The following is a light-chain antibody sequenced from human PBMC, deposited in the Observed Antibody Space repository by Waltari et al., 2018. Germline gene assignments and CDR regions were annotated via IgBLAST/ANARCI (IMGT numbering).Light chain of an antibody. CDR1: SSDVGNSKR. J-gene: IGLJ2*01. CDR3: ASYAGSSKGV. CDR2: AVS. Sequence: QSALTQPASVSGSPGQSITISCTGTSSDVGNSKRVSWYQQHPGKAPKLMIYAVSKLPAGVSDLFSGSRAWYMASLTISGLQPEDEAEYFCASYAGSSKGVCGGGTKVTVL. V-gene: IGLV2-23*02.